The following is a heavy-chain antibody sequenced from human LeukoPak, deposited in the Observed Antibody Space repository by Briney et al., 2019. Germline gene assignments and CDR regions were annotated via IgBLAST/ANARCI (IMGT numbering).Heavy chain of an antibody. D-gene: IGHD3-10*01. V-gene: IGHV4-39*07. CDR2: IYYSGST. Sequence: PSQTLSLTCTVSGGSISSSSYYWGWIRQPPGKGLEWIGSIYYSGSTYYNPSLKSRVTISVDTSKNQFSLKLSSVTAADTAVYYCARTLGFQDAFDIWGQGTMVTVSS. J-gene: IGHJ3*02. CDR3: ARTLGFQDAFDI. CDR1: GGSISSSSYY.